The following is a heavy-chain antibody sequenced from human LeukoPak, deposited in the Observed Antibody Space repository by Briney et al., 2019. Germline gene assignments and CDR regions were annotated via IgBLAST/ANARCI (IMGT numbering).Heavy chain of an antibody. CDR1: GFTFSDYY. Sequence: GGSLRLSCADSGFTFSDYYMSWIRQAPGKGLEWVSCISSSGSTIYYADSVKGRFTISRDNAKNSLYLQMNSLRAEDTAVYYCAKDSPGIAMGRNDYWGQGTLVTVSS. J-gene: IGHJ4*02. CDR3: AKDSPGIAMGRNDY. V-gene: IGHV3-11*01. D-gene: IGHD6-19*01. CDR2: ISSSGSTI.